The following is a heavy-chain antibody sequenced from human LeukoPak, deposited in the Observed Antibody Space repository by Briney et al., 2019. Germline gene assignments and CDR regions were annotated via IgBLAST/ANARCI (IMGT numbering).Heavy chain of an antibody. D-gene: IGHD3-16*01. Sequence: SETLSLTCTVSGGSISSYYWSWIRQPPGKGLEWIGYIYYSGSTNYNPSLKSRVTISVDTSKNQFSLKLSSVTAADTAVYYCARDLGNVQGAFDIWGQGTMVTVSS. V-gene: IGHV4-59*01. J-gene: IGHJ3*02. CDR2: IYYSGST. CDR3: ARDLGNVQGAFDI. CDR1: GGSISSYY.